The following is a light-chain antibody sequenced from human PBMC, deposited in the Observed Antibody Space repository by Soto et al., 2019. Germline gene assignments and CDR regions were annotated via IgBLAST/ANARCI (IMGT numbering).Light chain of an antibody. CDR1: QSVSSY. CDR2: DAS. J-gene: IGKJ1*01. V-gene: IGKV3-11*01. Sequence: IVLTQSPATLSLSPGERATRSCRASQSVSSYLAWYQQKPGQAPRLLIYDASNRATGIPARFSGSGSGTDFTLTISSLEPEDFAVYYCQQRSNWRWTFGQGTKVEIK. CDR3: QQRSNWRWT.